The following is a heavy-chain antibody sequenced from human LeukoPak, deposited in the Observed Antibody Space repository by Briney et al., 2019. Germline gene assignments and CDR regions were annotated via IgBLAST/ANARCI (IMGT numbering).Heavy chain of an antibody. CDR2: VSDSGNT. CDR3: ARGYGYYYYYMDV. D-gene: IGHD2-2*03. CDR1: GDSMSSYY. V-gene: IGHV4-59*01. Sequence: SETLSLTCSVSGDSMSSYYWTWMRQPPGKGLEWLGFVSDSGNTDYNPSLKSRVTISVDTSGSQFSLGLTSVTAADSAVYYCARGYGYYYYYMDVWGKGTTVLVSS. J-gene: IGHJ6*03.